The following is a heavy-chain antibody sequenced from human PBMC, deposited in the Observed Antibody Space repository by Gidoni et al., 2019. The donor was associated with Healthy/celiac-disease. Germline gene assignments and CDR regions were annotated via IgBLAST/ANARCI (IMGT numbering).Heavy chain of an antibody. Sequence: QVQLQESGPGLVKPSETLSLTCTVSGGSIRSYYWSWIRQPPGKGLEWIVYIYYSGSNHYNTSLKSRVTISVDTSKTQFSLKLSSVTAADTVVYYCARGGYCSSTSCYNLDVWGQGTTVTVSS. CDR2: IYYSGSN. J-gene: IGHJ6*02. CDR3: ARGGYCSSTSCYNLDV. V-gene: IGHV4-59*01. D-gene: IGHD2-2*02. CDR1: GGSIRSYY.